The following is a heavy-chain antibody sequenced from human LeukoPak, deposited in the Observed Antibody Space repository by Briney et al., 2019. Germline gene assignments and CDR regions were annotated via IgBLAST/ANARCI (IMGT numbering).Heavy chain of an antibody. V-gene: IGHV1-18*01. Sequence: ASVKVSCKASGYTFTSYGISWVRQAPGQGLEWMGWISAYNGNTNYAQKLQGRVTMTTDTSTSTAYMELRSLRSDDTAVYYCARVGVRRYYDILTGFDNWFDPWGQGTLVTISS. J-gene: IGHJ5*02. CDR2: ISAYNGNT. D-gene: IGHD3-9*01. CDR1: GYTFTSYG. CDR3: ARVGVRRYYDILTGFDNWFDP.